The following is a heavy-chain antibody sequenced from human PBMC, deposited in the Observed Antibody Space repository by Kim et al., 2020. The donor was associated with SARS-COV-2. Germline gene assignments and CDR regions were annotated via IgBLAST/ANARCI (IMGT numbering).Heavy chain of an antibody. V-gene: IGHV3-23*01. CDR1: GFTFSSYA. CDR2: ISGSGGST. D-gene: IGHD3-10*01. J-gene: IGHJ4*02. CDR3: AKDNGMDRGVIITYYFDY. Sequence: GGSLRLSCAASGFTFSSYAMSWVRQAPGKGLEWVSAISGSGGSTYYADSVKGRFTISRDNSKNTLYLQMNSLRAEDTAVYYCAKDNGMDRGVIITYYFDYWGQGTLVTVSS.